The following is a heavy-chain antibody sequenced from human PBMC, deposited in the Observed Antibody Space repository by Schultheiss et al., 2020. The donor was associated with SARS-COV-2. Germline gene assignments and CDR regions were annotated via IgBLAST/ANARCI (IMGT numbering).Heavy chain of an antibody. CDR1: GFTFSSYG. J-gene: IGHJ6*02. CDR3: ARMITMVRGYYYYGMDV. D-gene: IGHD3-10*01. Sequence: GGSLRLSCAASGFTFSSYGMHWVRQAPGKGLEWVSAISGSGGSTYYADSVKGRFTISRDNSKNTLYLQMNSLRAEDTAVYYCARMITMVRGYYYYGMDVWGQGTTVTVSS. CDR2: ISGSGGST. V-gene: IGHV3-23*01.